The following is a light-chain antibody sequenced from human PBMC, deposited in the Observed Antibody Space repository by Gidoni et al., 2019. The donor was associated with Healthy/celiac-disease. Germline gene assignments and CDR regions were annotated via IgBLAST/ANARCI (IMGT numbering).Light chain of an antibody. CDR1: SSNIGAGYD. Sequence: QSVLTQPPSVSGAPGQRVIISCTGSSSNIGAGYDVHWYQQRPGTAPKLLIYGNSNRPSGVPDRFSGSKSGTSASLAITGLQAEDEADYYCQSYDSSLSAYYVFGTGTKVTVL. CDR2: GNS. V-gene: IGLV1-40*01. J-gene: IGLJ1*01. CDR3: QSYDSSLSAYYV.